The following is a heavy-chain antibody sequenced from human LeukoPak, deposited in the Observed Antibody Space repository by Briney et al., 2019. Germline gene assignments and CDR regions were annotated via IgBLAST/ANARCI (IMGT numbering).Heavy chain of an antibody. Sequence: PSETLSLTCTVSDDSISSGSCYWSWIRQPAGKGLEWIGRIYVTGTTNYNLSLKSRVTISINTSKMQFSLKLRSVTVEDTGVYYCARARLPYGPYFDSWGQGTLVTVSS. CDR1: DDSISSGSCY. CDR3: ARARLPYGPYFDS. J-gene: IGHJ4*02. V-gene: IGHV4-61*02. CDR2: IYVTGTT. D-gene: IGHD4-17*01.